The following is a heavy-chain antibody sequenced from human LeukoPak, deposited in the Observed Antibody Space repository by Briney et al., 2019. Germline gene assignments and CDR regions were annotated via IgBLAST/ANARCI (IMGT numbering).Heavy chain of an antibody. J-gene: IGHJ4*02. D-gene: IGHD6-19*01. CDR2: IKWNGGST. Sequence: PGGSLRLSCVASGFTFSSYSMNWVRQAPGKGLEWVSGIKWNGGSTGYADSVKGRFTISRDNAKNSLYLQMNSLRAEDTALYYCAKDRYSSGRSVTFDYWGQGTLVTVSS. CDR1: GFTFSSYS. V-gene: IGHV3-20*04. CDR3: AKDRYSSGRSVTFDY.